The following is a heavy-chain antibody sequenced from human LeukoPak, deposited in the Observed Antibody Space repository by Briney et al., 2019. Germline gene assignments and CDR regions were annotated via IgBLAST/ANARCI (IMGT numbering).Heavy chain of an antibody. V-gene: IGHV4-39*07. D-gene: IGHD2-2*01. J-gene: IGHJ6*03. CDR2: IYYSGST. CDR1: GGSISSSSYY. CDR3: ASLGYCSSTSCYFYYMDV. Sequence: SETLSLTCTVSGGSISSSSYYWGWIRQPPGKGLEWIGSIYYSGSTYYNPSLKSRVTISVDTSKNQFSLKLSSVTAADTAVYYCASLGYCSSTSCYFYYMDVWGKGTTVTVSS.